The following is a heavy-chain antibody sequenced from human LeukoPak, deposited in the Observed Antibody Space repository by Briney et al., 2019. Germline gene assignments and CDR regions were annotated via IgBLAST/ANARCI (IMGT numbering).Heavy chain of an antibody. V-gene: IGHV4-34*01. CDR2: INHGGST. J-gene: IGHJ4*02. D-gene: IGHD5-24*01. Sequence: SQTLSLTCAVYGGFFSGFYCSWIRPSQGKGLEWIGSINHGGSTNFNASLKSRVTLSEDTSKNQFSLNLNSVTAEDTAVYYCARKRNGYNCFDSWGQGTLVTVSS. CDR1: GGFFSGFY. CDR3: ARKRNGYNCFDS.